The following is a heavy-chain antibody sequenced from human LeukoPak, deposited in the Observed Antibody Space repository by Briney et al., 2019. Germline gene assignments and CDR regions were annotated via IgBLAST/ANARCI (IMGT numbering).Heavy chain of an antibody. J-gene: IGHJ3*02. D-gene: IGHD3-10*01. V-gene: IGHV3-30*04. CDR3: ARGIQPPKYYGSGSDTFDI. CDR1: GFTFSTYA. Sequence: GTSLRLSCVASGFTFSTYAIHWVRQAPGKGREWVAVVSKDGNTKYYADSVKGRFTISRDNSKNTVYLQMNSLRTEDTSVYYCARGIQPPKYYGSGSDTFDIWGQGTMVTVSS. CDR2: VSKDGNTK.